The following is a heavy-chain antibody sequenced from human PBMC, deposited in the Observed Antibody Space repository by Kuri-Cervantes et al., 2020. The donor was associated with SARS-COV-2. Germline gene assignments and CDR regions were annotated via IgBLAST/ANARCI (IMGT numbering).Heavy chain of an antibody. V-gene: IGHV1-69*06. Sequence: SVKVSCKASGGTFSSYAVTWVRQAPGRGLEWMGRIIPLFGTTIYAQNFRGRVTLTADKSTSTAYMELSSLRSADTAVYYCARPYCTSTTCYDGTFDSWGQGTRVTVSS. CDR1: GGTFSSYA. CDR3: ARPYCTSTTCYDGTFDS. J-gene: IGHJ4*02. CDR2: IIPLFGTT. D-gene: IGHD2-2*01.